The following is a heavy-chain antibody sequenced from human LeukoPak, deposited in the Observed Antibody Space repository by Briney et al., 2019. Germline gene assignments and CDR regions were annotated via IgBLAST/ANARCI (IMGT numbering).Heavy chain of an antibody. CDR1: GGSISSSSYY. J-gene: IGHJ3*02. CDR3: AKQNYDILTGYFPDAFDI. CDR2: IYYSGST. V-gene: IGHV4-39*01. D-gene: IGHD3-9*01. Sequence: PSETLSLTCTVSGGSISSSSYYWGWIRQPPGKGLEWIGSIYYSGSTYYNPSLKSRVTISVDTPKNQFSLKLSSVTAADTAVYYCAKQNYDILTGYFPDAFDIWGQGTMVTVSS.